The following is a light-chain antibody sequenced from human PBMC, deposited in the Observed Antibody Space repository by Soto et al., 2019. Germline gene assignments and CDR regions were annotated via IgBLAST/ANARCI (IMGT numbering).Light chain of an antibody. CDR3: QQCRNWPLT. J-gene: IGKJ4*01. Sequence: EIVMTQSPATLSVSPGEGAPLSCRASQNVSTNLAWSQQRPGQPPRLLIYDASTRATGISARFSGSGYGTEFTLTISSLQSEDFAVYFCQQCRNWPLTFGGGTKVEIK. CDR2: DAS. CDR1: QNVSTN. V-gene: IGKV3-15*01.